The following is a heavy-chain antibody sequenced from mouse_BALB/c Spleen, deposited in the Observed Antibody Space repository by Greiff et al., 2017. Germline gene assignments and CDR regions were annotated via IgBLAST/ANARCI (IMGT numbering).Heavy chain of an antibody. J-gene: IGHJ2*01. D-gene: IGHD2-2*01. CDR3: ARGGVTSLFDY. V-gene: IGHV5-6-5*01. CDR1: GFTFSSYA. CDR2: ISSGGST. Sequence: EVKVMESGGGLVKPGGSLKLSCAASGFTFSSYAMSWVRQTPEKRLEWVASISSGGSTYYPDSVKGRFTISRDNARNILYLQMSSLRSEDTAMYYCARGGVTSLFDYWGQGTTLTVSS.